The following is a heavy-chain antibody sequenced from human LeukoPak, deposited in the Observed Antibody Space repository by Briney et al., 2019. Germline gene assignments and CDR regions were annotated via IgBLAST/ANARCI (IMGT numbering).Heavy chain of an antibody. J-gene: IGHJ4*02. Sequence: SETLSLTCAVYGGSFSGYYWSWIRQPQGKGLEWIGEINHSGSTNYNPSPKSRVTISVDTSKNQFSLNLSSVTAADTAVYYCARAKVAGPFAYWGQGTLVTVSS. CDR1: GGSFSGYY. CDR2: INHSGST. V-gene: IGHV4-34*01. D-gene: IGHD6-19*01. CDR3: ARAKVAGPFAY.